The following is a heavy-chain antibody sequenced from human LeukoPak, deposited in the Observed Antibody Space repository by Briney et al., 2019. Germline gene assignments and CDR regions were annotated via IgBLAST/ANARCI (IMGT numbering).Heavy chain of an antibody. CDR3: AKDRGRYFDWFPCDY. CDR2: ISGSGGST. CDR1: GFTFSSYS. D-gene: IGHD3-9*01. V-gene: IGHV3-23*01. J-gene: IGHJ4*02. Sequence: GGSLRLSCAASGFTFSSYSMNWVRQAPGKGLEWVSAISGSGGSTYYADSVKGRFTISRGNSKNTLYLQMNSLRAEDTAVYYCAKDRGRYFDWFPCDYWGQGTLVTVSS.